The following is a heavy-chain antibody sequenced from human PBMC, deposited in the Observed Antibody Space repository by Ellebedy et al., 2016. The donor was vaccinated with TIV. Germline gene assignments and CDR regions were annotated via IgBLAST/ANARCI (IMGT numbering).Heavy chain of an antibody. CDR2: ISGSSNYI. CDR1: GFTFSTYA. V-gene: IGHV3-21*01. CDR3: ARDLKVGATDAFDI. Sequence: GESLKISXAASGFTFSTYAMSWVRQAPGKGLEWVSSISGSSNYIFYADSMKGRFTISRDSARNSLYLQMNSLRAEDTAVYYCARDLKVGATDAFDIWGQGTMVTVSS. J-gene: IGHJ3*02. D-gene: IGHD1-26*01.